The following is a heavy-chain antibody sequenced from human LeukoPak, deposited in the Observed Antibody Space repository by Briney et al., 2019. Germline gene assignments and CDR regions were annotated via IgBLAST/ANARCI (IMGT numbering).Heavy chain of an antibody. CDR3: ATSGSYRIIDY. D-gene: IGHD1-26*01. V-gene: IGHV1-2*02. CDR2: INPNSGAT. Sequence: ASVKVSCKASGYTFTGYSMHWVRRAPGQGLEWMGWINPNSGATNYAQKFQGRVTMTRDTSISTAYMELSRLRSDDTAVYYCATSGSYRIIDYWGQGTLVTVSS. J-gene: IGHJ4*02. CDR1: GYTFTGYS.